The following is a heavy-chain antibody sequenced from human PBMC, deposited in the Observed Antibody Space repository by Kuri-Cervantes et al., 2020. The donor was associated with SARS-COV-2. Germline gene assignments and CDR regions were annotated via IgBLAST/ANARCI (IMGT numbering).Heavy chain of an antibody. CDR2: ISYDGSNK. J-gene: IGHJ3*02. CDR1: GFTFSSYA. Sequence: GGSLRLSCAASGFTFSSYAMHWVRQAPGKGLEWVAVISYDGSNKYYADSVKGRFTIARDNAKNSLYLQMNSLRAEDTAAYYCAREDPLSAFDIWGQGTMVTVSS. D-gene: IGHD2/OR15-2a*01. V-gene: IGHV3-30-3*01. CDR3: AREDPLSAFDI.